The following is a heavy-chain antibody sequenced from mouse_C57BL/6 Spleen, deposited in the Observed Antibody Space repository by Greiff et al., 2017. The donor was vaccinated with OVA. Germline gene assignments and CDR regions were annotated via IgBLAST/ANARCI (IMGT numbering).Heavy chain of an antibody. V-gene: IGHV1-59*01. J-gene: IGHJ3*01. Sequence: QVQLQQPGAELVRPGTSVKLSCKASGYTFTSYWMHWVKQRPGQGLEWIGVIDPSDSYTNYNQKFKGKATLTVDTSSSTAYMQLSSLTSEDSAVYYCATVYDGYEFAYWGQGTLVTVSA. D-gene: IGHD2-3*01. CDR2: IDPSDSYT. CDR1: GYTFTSYW. CDR3: ATVYDGYEFAY.